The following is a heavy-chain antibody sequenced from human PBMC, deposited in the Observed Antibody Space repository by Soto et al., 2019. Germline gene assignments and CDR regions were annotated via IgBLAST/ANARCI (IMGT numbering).Heavy chain of an antibody. D-gene: IGHD3-16*01. Sequence: SGGGLVQPGGSLRLSCAASGFTFNNYAMSWVRQAPGKGLEWVSTITDDGGGTYYADSVKGRFTISRDNSKNTLYLQMNSLRAEDTAVYYCAKTFGSNYDHDYWGQGTLVTVSS. CDR1: GFTFNNYA. J-gene: IGHJ4*02. CDR3: AKTFGSNYDHDY. CDR2: ITDDGGGT. V-gene: IGHV3-23*01.